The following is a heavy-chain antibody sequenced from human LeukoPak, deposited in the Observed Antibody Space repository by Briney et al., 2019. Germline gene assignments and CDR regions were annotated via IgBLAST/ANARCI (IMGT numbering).Heavy chain of an antibody. CDR1: GGSISSYY. V-gene: IGHV4-59*01. D-gene: IGHD3-3*01. CDR3: ARWSGYLDY. Sequence: PSETLSLTCTVSGGSISSYYWSWIRQPPGKGLEWIGYIYYSGSTNYNPSLKSRVTISVDTSKNQFSLKLSSVTAADTAVYYCARWSGYLDYWGQGTLVTASS. CDR2: IYYSGST. J-gene: IGHJ4*02.